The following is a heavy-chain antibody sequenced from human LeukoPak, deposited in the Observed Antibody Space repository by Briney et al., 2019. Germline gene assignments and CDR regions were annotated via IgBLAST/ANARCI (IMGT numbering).Heavy chain of an antibody. CDR2: IYPGDSDT. CDR1: GYSFTSYW. D-gene: IGHD2-15*01. V-gene: IGHV5-51*01. Sequence: GESLKISCKGSGYSFTSYWIGWVRQMPGKGLEWMGIIYPGDSDTRYSPSFQGQVTISADKSISTVYLQWSSLKASDTAMYYCARLVGYCSGGSCYHFDYWGQGTLVTVSS. J-gene: IGHJ4*02. CDR3: ARLVGYCSGGSCYHFDY.